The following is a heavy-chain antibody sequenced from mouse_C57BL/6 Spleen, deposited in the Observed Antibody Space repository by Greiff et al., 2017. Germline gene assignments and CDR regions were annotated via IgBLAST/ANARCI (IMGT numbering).Heavy chain of an antibody. Sequence: VQLQQSGPGLVQPSQSLSITCTVSGFSLTSYGVHWVRQSPGKGLEWLGVIWRGGSTDYNAAFMSRLSITKDNSKSQVFFKMNSLQADDTAIYYCAKFYYDYEDYAMDYWGQGTSVTVSS. J-gene: IGHJ4*01. CDR2: IWRGGST. V-gene: IGHV2-5*01. CDR3: AKFYYDYEDYAMDY. D-gene: IGHD2-4*01. CDR1: GFSLTSYG.